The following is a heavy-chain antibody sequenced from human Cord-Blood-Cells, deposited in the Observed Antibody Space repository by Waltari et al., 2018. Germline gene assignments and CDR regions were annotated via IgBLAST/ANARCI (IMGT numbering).Heavy chain of an antibody. CDR3: ARVSGSYYYYYYGMDV. CDR2: ISSSSSYI. J-gene: IGHJ6*02. CDR1: GFTFSSYS. D-gene: IGHD1-26*01. Sequence: EVQLVESGGGLVKPGGSLRLSCAASGFTFSSYSMNWVRQAPGKGLEWVSSISSSSSYIYYADSVKGRFTISRDNAKNSLYLQMNSLRADDTAVYYCARVSGSYYYYYYGMDVWGQGTTVTVSS. V-gene: IGHV3-21*01.